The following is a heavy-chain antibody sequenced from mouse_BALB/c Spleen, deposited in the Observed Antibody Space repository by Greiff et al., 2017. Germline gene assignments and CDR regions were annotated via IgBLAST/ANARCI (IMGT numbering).Heavy chain of an antibody. CDR1: GYTFSSYW. Sequence: VQLQQSGAELMKPGASVKISCKATGYTFSSYWIEWVKQRPGHGLEWIGEILPGSGSTNYNEKFKGKATFTADTSSNTAYMQLSSLTSEDSAVYYCARVGGFGNSSFDYWGQGTTLTVSS. D-gene: IGHD2-1*01. J-gene: IGHJ2*01. V-gene: IGHV1-9*01. CDR3: ARVGGFGNSSFDY. CDR2: ILPGSGST.